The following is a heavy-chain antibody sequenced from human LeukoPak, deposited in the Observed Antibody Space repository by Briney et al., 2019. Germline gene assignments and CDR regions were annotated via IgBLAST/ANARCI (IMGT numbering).Heavy chain of an antibody. CDR3: AKSGSGNYYDRFDY. CDR2: ISGGGGST. CDR1: GFTFSSYA. Sequence: QPGGSLRLSCAASGFTFSSYAMSWVRQAPGKGLEWVSVISGGGGSTYYADSVKGRFTIFSDSSKNTLYLQMNSLRAEDTAVYYCAKSGSGNYYDRFDYWGQGTLITVSS. V-gene: IGHV3-23*01. D-gene: IGHD3-10*01. J-gene: IGHJ4*02.